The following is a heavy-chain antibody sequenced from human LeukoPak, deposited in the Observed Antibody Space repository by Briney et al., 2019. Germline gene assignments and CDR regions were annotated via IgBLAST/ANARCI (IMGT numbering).Heavy chain of an antibody. Sequence: GGSLRLSCAASGFTFSSYAMSWVRQAAGKGLEWVSAISGSGGSTYYADSVKGRFTISRDNSKNTLYLQMNSLRAEGTAVYYCAKEIRWQNWFDPWGQGTLVTVSS. CDR1: GFTFSSYA. CDR3: AKEIRWQNWFDP. V-gene: IGHV3-23*01. D-gene: IGHD4-23*01. CDR2: ISGSGGST. J-gene: IGHJ5*02.